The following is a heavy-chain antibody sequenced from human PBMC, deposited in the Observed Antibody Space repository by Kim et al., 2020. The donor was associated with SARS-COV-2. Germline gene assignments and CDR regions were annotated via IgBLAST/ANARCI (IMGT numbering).Heavy chain of an antibody. D-gene: IGHD2-15*01. CDR2: IRSKAYGGTT. CDR3: TRLQVEAYFDY. V-gene: IGHV3-49*04. J-gene: IGHJ4*02. CDR1: GFTFGDYA. Sequence: GGSLRLSCTASGFTFGDYAMSWVRQAPGKGLEWVGFIRSKAYGGTTEYAASVKGRFTISRDDSKSIAYLQMNSLKTEDTAVYYCTRLQVEAYFDYWGQGTLVTVSS.